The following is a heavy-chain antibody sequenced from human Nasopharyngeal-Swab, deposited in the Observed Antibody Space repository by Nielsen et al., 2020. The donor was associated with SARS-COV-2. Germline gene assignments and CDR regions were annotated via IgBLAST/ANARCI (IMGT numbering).Heavy chain of an antibody. CDR2: IGDKDHNYAT. V-gene: IGHV3-73*01. J-gene: IGHJ4*02. CDR1: GFIFSGSA. Sequence: GESLKISCAASGFIFSGSAMHWGRQASGKGLEWVGRIGDKDHNYATTYGAAVKGRFTIPRDDSKNTAFLQMDSLKTEDTALYYCTTDYYFDYWGQGTLVTVSS. CDR3: TTDYYFDY.